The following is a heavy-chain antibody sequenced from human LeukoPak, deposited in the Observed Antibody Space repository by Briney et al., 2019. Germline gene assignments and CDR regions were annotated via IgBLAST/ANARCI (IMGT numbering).Heavy chain of an antibody. J-gene: IGHJ4*02. V-gene: IGHV3-7*01. D-gene: IGHD3-22*01. Sequence: PGGSLRLSCVASGFTFSSYWMTWVRQAPGKGLEWVANINQDGSEKYYVDSVKGRFTISRDNAKNSLYLQMNSLRAEDTAVYYCACDTSGYYSFHYWGQGTLVTVSS. CDR1: GFTFSSYW. CDR3: ACDTSGYYSFHY. CDR2: INQDGSEK.